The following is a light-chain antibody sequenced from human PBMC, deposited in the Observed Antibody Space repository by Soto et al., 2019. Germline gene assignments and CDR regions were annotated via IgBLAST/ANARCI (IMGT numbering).Light chain of an antibody. CDR3: SSYAGSNNL. V-gene: IGLV2-8*01. Sequence: QSVLTQPPSASGSPGQSVTIFCTGTSSDVGGYNYVSWYQQHPGKAPKLMIYEVSKRPSGVPDRFSGSKSGNTASLTVSGLQAEDEADYYCSSYAGSNNLFGGGTKLTVL. CDR2: EVS. CDR1: SSDVGGYNY. J-gene: IGLJ2*01.